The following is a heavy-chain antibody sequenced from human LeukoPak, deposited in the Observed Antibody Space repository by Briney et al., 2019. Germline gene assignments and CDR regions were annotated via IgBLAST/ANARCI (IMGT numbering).Heavy chain of an antibody. D-gene: IGHD4-17*01. CDR1: GYTFTSYL. CDR3: ARGIGYGDYLTWGTVDY. Sequence: ASVKVSCKASGYTFTSYLINWVRQAPGQGLEWMGWISAYNGNTKYAQNLQGRVTMTADTFTSTAYMTLRSLRSDDTAVYYCARGIGYGDYLTWGTVDYWGQGTLVTVSS. V-gene: IGHV1-18*01. CDR2: ISAYNGNT. J-gene: IGHJ4*02.